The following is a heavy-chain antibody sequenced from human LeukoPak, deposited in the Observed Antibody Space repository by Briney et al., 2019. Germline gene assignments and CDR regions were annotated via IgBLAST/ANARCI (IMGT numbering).Heavy chain of an antibody. J-gene: IGHJ5*02. Sequence: PSETLSLTCTVSGGSISSSSHYWGWIRQPPGKGLEWIGYIYYSGSTNYNPSLKSRVTISVDTSKNQLSLKLSSVTAADTAVYYCARDNYYGSGSYYTNWFDPWGQGTLVTVSS. CDR3: ARDNYYGSGSYYTNWFDP. CDR2: IYYSGST. D-gene: IGHD3-10*01. CDR1: GGSISSSSHY. V-gene: IGHV4-61*01.